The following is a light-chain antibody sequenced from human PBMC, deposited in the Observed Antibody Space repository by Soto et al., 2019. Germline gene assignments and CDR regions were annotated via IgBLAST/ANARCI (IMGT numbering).Light chain of an antibody. V-gene: IGKV1-27*01. Sequence: DIQMTQSPSSLSAFVGDSVTMSCRARKGIHNFFAWYQHKQGKAPKLLIFGASTLHSGVPSRFSGSGSGTDFTLPITNLQPEDVATDYCQKYYMDPPATFGQGTKVEI. CDR1: KGIHNF. J-gene: IGKJ1*01. CDR3: QKYYMDPPAT. CDR2: GAS.